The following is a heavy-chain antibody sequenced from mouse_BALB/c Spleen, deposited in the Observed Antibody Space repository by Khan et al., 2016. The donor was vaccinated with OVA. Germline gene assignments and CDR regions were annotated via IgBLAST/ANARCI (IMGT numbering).Heavy chain of an antibody. CDR3: IREGAYDRSDGWFAY. V-gene: IGHV1-4*01. J-gene: IGHJ3*01. CDR1: GYIFTSYT. Sequence: QVQLKQSGAELARPWASVKMSCKVSGYIFTSYTMHWVRQRPGQALEWIGHINPSNYYTNYTQDFKDQATLIVDKSSRTAYMQLNSLTSEDSAVYECIREGAYDRSDGWFAYWGQGTLVTVSA. CDR2: INPSNYYT. D-gene: IGHD2-14*01.